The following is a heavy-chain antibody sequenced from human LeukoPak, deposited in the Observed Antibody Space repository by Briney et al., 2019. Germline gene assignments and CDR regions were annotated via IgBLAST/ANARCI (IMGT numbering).Heavy chain of an antibody. V-gene: IGHV3-23*01. D-gene: IGHD1-26*01. Sequence: GGSLRLSCAASEFTFSNYWMTWVRQAPGKGLEWVSAISGSGGSTYYADSVKGRFTISRDNSKNTLYLQMNSLRAEDTAVYYCARYQDSYSGSYRAFDIWGQGTMVTVSS. CDR1: EFTFSNYW. J-gene: IGHJ3*02. CDR2: ISGSGGST. CDR3: ARYQDSYSGSYRAFDI.